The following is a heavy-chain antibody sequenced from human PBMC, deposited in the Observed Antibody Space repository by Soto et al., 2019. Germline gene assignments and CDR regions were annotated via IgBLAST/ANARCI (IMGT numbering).Heavy chain of an antibody. Sequence: SETLSLTCAVHGGSFSGYYWDWIRQPPGTGLEWIGEINHSGSTNYNPSLKSRVTISVDTSKNQFSLKLSSVTAADTAVYYCARDSRSCWSPTRTGGFDYWGQGTLVTVSS. D-gene: IGHD6-19*01. CDR2: INHSGST. CDR1: GGSFSGYY. V-gene: IGHV4-34*01. CDR3: ARDSRSCWSPTRTGGFDY. J-gene: IGHJ4*02.